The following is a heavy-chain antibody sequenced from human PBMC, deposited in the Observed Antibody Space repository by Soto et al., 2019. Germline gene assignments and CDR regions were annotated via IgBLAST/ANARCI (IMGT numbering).Heavy chain of an antibody. V-gene: IGHV3-74*01. D-gene: IGHD1-1*01. CDR3: ARDTWKSY. J-gene: IGHJ4*02. CDR1: GFTFSNYW. Sequence: GGSLRLSCVASGFTFSNYWMHWVRQAPGKGLVWVSRISPDGSNTNYADSVKGRFTISRDNAKNTVYLQMNSLRAEDTALYYCARDTWKSYWGQGTLVTVSS. CDR2: ISPDGSNT.